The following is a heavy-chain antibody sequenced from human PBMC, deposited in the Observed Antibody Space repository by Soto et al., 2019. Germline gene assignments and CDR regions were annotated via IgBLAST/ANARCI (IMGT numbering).Heavy chain of an antibody. CDR2: ISWNSGSI. D-gene: IGHD3-9*01. J-gene: IGHJ5*02. CDR1: GFTFDDCA. Sequence: PGGSLRLSCAASGFTFDDCAMHWVRQAPGKGLEWVSGISWNSGSIGYADSVKGRFTISRDNAKNSLYLQMNSLRAEDTALYYCAKDMRDDILTGYGNWFDPWGQGTLVTVSS. CDR3: AKDMRDDILTGYGNWFDP. V-gene: IGHV3-9*01.